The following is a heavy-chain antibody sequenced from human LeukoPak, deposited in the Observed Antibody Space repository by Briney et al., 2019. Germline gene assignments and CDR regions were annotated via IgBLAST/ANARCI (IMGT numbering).Heavy chain of an antibody. CDR2: ISSSSSYI. J-gene: IGHJ4*02. CDR3: ARGTIAPAGYNSIPFDY. Sequence: GSLRLSCAASGVTFSTYSMNWVRQAPGKGLEWVASISSSSSYIYYADSVKGRFTIARDNAKNSLYLQMNSLSAEHTAVYSCARGTIAPAGYNSIPFDYWGQGTLVTVSS. CDR1: GVTFSTYS. D-gene: IGHD5-24*01. V-gene: IGHV3-21*01.